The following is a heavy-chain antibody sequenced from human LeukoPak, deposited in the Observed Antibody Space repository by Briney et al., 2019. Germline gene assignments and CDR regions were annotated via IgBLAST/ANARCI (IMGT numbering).Heavy chain of an antibody. V-gene: IGHV4-61*02. Sequence: SPQTLSLTCTVSGGSISSGSYYWSWIRQPAGKGLEWIGRIYTSGSTNYNPSLKSRVTISVDTSKNQFSLKLSSVTAADTAVYYCARESAKFSSSWYRDAFDIWGQGTMVTVSS. CDR3: ARESAKFSSSWYRDAFDI. CDR2: IYTSGST. CDR1: GGSISSGSYY. J-gene: IGHJ3*02. D-gene: IGHD6-13*01.